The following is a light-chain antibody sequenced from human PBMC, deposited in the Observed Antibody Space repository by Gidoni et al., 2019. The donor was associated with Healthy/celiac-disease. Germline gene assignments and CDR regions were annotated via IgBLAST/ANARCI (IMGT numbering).Light chain of an antibody. CDR1: QSVSSN. J-gene: IGKJ4*02. V-gene: IGKV3-15*01. CDR3: QQYNNWPPMT. CDR2: GAS. Sequence: IVVTPSSAPLSVSPGERATLSCRASQSVSSNLAWYQQKPGQAPRLLIYGASTRATGIPARFSASGSGTEFTLTISSLQSEDFAVYFCQQYNNWPPMTFGGGTKVEIK.